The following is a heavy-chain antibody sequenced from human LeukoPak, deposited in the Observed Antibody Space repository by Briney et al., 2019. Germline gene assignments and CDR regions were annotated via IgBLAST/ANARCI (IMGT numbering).Heavy chain of an antibody. CDR1: GYTFTGYY. Sequence: ASVKVSCKASGYTFTGYYMHWVRQAPGQGLEWMGWINPSGGSTSYAQKFQGRVTMTRDTSTSTVYMELSSLRSEDTAVYYCARYHCSGGSCYHDKAFDYWGQGTLVTVSS. J-gene: IGHJ4*02. D-gene: IGHD2-15*01. CDR3: ARYHCSGGSCYHDKAFDY. V-gene: IGHV1-46*01. CDR2: INPSGGST.